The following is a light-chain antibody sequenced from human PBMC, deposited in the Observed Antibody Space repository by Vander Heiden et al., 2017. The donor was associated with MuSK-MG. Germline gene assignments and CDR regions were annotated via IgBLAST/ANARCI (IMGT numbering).Light chain of an antibody. CDR2: RAS. J-gene: IGKJ3*01. CDR1: QRIDTW. V-gene: IGKV1-5*03. CDR3: QRYWCRSPHT. Sequence: DIRMTQSPSTLSASVGDRVTITCRASQRIDTWLAWYQQKPGRAPNLLIYRASTLQSVLPSRFSRSGYETEFTLTISILQPDDFATYYCQRYWCRSPHTFGHGTKVIIK.